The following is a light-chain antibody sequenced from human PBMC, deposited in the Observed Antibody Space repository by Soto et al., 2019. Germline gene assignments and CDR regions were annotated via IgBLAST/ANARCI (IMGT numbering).Light chain of an antibody. J-gene: IGKJ1*01. V-gene: IGKV4-1*01. CDR3: QQYYTTPPT. CDR1: QSVLYSSNDKNY. Sequence: DIVMTQSPDSLAVSLGERATIKCKSSQSVLYSSNDKNYLAWYQQPPGQPPKLLIYWASTRESGVPDRFSGSGSGTDFTLTISSLQAEDVAVYYCQQYYTTPPTFGQGTKVDIK. CDR2: WAS.